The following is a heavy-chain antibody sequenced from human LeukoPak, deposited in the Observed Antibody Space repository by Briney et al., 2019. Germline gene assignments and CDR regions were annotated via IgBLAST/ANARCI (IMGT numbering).Heavy chain of an antibody. D-gene: IGHD2-15*01. V-gene: IGHV3-72*01. CDR3: VRRAASGHLDY. Sequence: PGGSLSLSCSASGFTFSDYYIDWVRQAPGKGLEWVGRTRNKANSYTTEYAWSVRDRCAMSRDDSKNSLWLQMNSLKTDATAVYYCVRRAASGHLDYWGQGTLVTVSS. CDR1: GFTFSDYY. J-gene: IGHJ4*02. CDR2: TRNKANSYTT.